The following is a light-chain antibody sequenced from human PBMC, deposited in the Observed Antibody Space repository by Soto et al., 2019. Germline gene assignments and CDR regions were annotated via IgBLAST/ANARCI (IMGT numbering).Light chain of an antibody. J-gene: IGLJ1*01. CDR3: QVWDSSSEPFYV. Sequence: SSELNKPRSLSVPPAHMARITCGGNNIGSKSVDWYQQRPGQAPVLVIYDDTDRPSGIPERFSGSNSGNTDTLTISTVEAGDEVDFYCQVWDSSSEPFYVFGTGTKV. V-gene: IGLV3-21*02. CDR2: DDT. CDR1: NIGSKS.